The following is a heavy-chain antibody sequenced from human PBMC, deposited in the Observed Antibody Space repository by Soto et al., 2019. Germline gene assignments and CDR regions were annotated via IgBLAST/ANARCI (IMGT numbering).Heavy chain of an antibody. V-gene: IGHV1-69*01. Sequence: QVQLVQSGAEVKKPGSSVKVSCKASGGTFSSYAISWVRQAPGQGLEWMGGIIPIFGTANYAQKFQGRVTITADESTSTAYMELSSLRSEDTAVYYCARAGYCSSTSCYTTRYYYYGMDVWGQGPTVTVSS. J-gene: IGHJ6*02. CDR2: IIPIFGTA. D-gene: IGHD2-2*02. CDR3: ARAGYCSSTSCYTTRYYYYGMDV. CDR1: GGTFSSYA.